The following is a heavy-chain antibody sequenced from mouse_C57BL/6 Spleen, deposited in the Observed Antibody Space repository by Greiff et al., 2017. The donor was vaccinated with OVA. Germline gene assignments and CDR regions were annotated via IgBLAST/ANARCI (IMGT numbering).Heavy chain of an antibody. CDR2: IHPNSGST. J-gene: IGHJ4*01. CDR1: GYTFTSYW. D-gene: IGHD3-3*01. CDR3: AREGAAWGDY. Sequence: QVQLKQPGAELVKPGASVKLSCKASGYTFTSYWMHWVKQRPGQGLEWIGMIHPNSGSTNYNEKFKSKATLTVDKSSSTAYMQLSSLTSEDSAVYYCAREGAAWGDYWGQGTSVTVSS. V-gene: IGHV1-64*01.